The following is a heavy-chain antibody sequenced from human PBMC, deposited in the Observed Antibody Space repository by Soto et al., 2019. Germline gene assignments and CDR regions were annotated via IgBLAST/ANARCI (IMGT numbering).Heavy chain of an antibody. CDR1: GGTFSSYA. CDR2: IIPIFGTA. CDR3: AREETPGGVTHGH. Sequence: EASVKVSCKASGGTFSSYAISWVRQAPGQGLEWMGGIIPIFGTANYAQKFQGRVTITADESTSTAYMELSSLRSEDTAVYYCAREETPGGVTHGHWGQGTLVTVSS. D-gene: IGHD2-8*02. J-gene: IGHJ4*02. V-gene: IGHV1-69*13.